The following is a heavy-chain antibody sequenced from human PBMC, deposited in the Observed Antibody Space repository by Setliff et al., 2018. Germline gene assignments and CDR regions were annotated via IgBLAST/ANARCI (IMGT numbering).Heavy chain of an antibody. Sequence: SETLSLTCAVYGVSFSGYYWSWIRQPPGKGLEWIGEINHSGSTNYNPSLKSRVTISVDTSKNQFSLKLSSVTAADTAVYYCARGVYCSSTSCSPGLNWFDPWGQGTLVTVSS. J-gene: IGHJ5*02. CDR3: ARGVYCSSTSCSPGLNWFDP. V-gene: IGHV4-34*01. CDR2: INHSGST. CDR1: GVSFSGYY. D-gene: IGHD2-2*01.